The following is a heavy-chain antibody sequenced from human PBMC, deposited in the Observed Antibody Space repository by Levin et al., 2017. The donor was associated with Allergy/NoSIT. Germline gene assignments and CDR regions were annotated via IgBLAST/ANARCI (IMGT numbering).Heavy chain of an antibody. J-gene: IGHJ6*02. V-gene: IGHV1-69*06. CDR1: GGTFSSYA. CDR3: ASPAGVYSSSWSPGGMDV. Sequence: SVKVSCKASGGTFSSYAISWVRQAPGQGLEWMGGIIPIFGTANYAQKFQGRVTITADKSTSTAYMELSSLRSEDTAVYYCASPAGVYSSSWSPGGMDVWGQGTTVTVSS. D-gene: IGHD6-13*01. CDR2: IIPIFGTA.